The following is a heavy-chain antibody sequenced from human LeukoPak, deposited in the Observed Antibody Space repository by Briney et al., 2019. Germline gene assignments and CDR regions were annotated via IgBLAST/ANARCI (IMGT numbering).Heavy chain of an antibody. J-gene: IGHJ3*02. CDR3: ARDLTLLTYYDFWSGYYTGSHDAFDI. D-gene: IGHD3-3*01. V-gene: IGHV3-23*01. CDR2: ISDGGGRT. Sequence: GGSLRLSCAASGFTFSSYAMSWVRQAPGKGLDWVSAISDGGGRTSHADSVKGRFTISRDNAKNSLYLQMNSLRAEDTAVYYCARDLTLLTYYDFWSGYYTGSHDAFDIWGQGTMVTVSS. CDR1: GFTFSSYA.